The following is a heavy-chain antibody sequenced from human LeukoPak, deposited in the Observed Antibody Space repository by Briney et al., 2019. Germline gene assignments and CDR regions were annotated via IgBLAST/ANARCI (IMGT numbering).Heavy chain of an antibody. CDR3: ARMYYDFWSGYYRRSRDAFDI. J-gene: IGHJ3*02. Sequence: ASVKVSCKASGYTFTSYDINWVRQATGQGLEWMGWMNPNSGNTGYAQKFQGRVTITRNTSISTAYMELSSLRSEDTAVYHCARMYYDFWSGYYRRSRDAFDIWGQGTMVTVSS. CDR1: GYTFTSYD. D-gene: IGHD3-3*01. CDR2: MNPNSGNT. V-gene: IGHV1-8*03.